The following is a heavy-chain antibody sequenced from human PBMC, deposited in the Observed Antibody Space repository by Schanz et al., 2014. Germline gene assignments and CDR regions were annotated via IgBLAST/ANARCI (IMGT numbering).Heavy chain of an antibody. CDR2: INPSGGST. CDR1: EYTFTRYY. Sequence: QVQLVQSGAEVKKPGTAVKVSCKASEYTFTRYYIHWVRQAPGQGLEWMGIINPSGGSTTYAQKFQGRVTMTRATSTSTVNMELTSLRSEDTAVYYCARDPYSASYFPSPPLYGLDVWGQGTTVTVSS. V-gene: IGHV1-46*01. D-gene: IGHD1-26*01. CDR3: ARDPYSASYFPSPPLYGLDV. J-gene: IGHJ6*02.